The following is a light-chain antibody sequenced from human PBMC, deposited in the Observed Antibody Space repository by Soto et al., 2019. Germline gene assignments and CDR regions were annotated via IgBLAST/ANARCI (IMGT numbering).Light chain of an antibody. CDR3: QQFGRSPGFT. CDR1: QSINHSS. Sequence: ESVLTQSPGTLSLSPGESATLSCRASQSINHSSLAWYQQKPGQAPSLRIYAASSRATGIPDRFSASESGTYFMFTSGRLEPEDFAVYYCQQFGRSPGFTFGPGTKVDI. V-gene: IGKV3-20*01. CDR2: AAS. J-gene: IGKJ3*01.